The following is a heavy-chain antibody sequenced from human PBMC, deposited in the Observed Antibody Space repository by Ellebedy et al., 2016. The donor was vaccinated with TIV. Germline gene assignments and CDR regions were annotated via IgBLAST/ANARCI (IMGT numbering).Heavy chain of an antibody. D-gene: IGHD4-17*01. V-gene: IGHV5-10-1*01. J-gene: IGHJ4*02. Sequence: GESLKISCQGSGYSFTSYWITWVRQMPGKGLEWMGRIDPSDSYTDYSPSFRGHVIISADKSITAAYLQWSSLKASDTAMYFCARHFYRDFPLFDSWGQGTLVTVSS. CDR3: ARHFYRDFPLFDS. CDR2: IDPSDSYT. CDR1: GYSFTSYW.